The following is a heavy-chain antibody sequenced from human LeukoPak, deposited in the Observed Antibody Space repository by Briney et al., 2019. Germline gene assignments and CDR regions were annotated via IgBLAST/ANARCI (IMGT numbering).Heavy chain of an antibody. V-gene: IGHV1-8*01. CDR2: MNPNSGNT. Sequence: ASVKVSCKASGYTFTSYDINWVRQATGQGLEWMGWMNPNSGNTGYAQKLQGRVTMTRNTSISTAYMELSSLRSEDTAVYYCARGRIAAAGMLDYWGQGTLVIVSS. CDR1: GYTFTSYD. CDR3: ARGRIAAAGMLDY. J-gene: IGHJ4*02. D-gene: IGHD6-13*01.